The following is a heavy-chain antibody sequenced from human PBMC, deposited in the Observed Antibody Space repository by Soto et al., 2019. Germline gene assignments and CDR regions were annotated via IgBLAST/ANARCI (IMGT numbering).Heavy chain of an antibody. J-gene: IGHJ4*02. CDR3: ARGPTDYYDNSGDYFLDY. V-gene: IGHV1-18*01. CDR1: GYTFTTYG. CDR2: ISTYNGNT. Sequence: QVQLVQSGAEVKKPGASVKVSCKASGYTFTTYGMSWVRQAPGQGLDWMGWISTYNGNTKYAERLQGRVTMTTDTTTSTACMELRSLRSYYTAVYYCARGPTDYYDNSGDYFLDYWGQGTLVTVSS. D-gene: IGHD3-22*01.